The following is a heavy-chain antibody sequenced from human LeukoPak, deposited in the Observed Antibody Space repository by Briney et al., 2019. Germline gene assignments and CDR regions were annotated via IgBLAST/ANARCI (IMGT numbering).Heavy chain of an antibody. CDR2: IHHSGGT. CDR3: ARVNRGRIDY. Sequence: SETLSLTCAVYGGSFCVHYWTWIRQSPGKGLEWIGEIHHSGGTNYNPSLNFRVTISLDTSRNQFSLKLISLTAADTAVYYCARVNRGRIDYWGQGILVTVSS. V-gene: IGHV4-34*01. D-gene: IGHD2/OR15-2a*01. J-gene: IGHJ4*02. CDR1: GGSFCVHY.